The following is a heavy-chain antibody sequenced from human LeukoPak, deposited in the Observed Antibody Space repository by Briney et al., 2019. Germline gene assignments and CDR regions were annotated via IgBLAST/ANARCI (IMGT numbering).Heavy chain of an antibody. CDR3: ARGGLGIAAAGTDVAFDI. D-gene: IGHD6-13*01. CDR2: IYYSGST. Sequence: SETLSLTCTVSGGSVSSGSYYWSWIRQPPGKGLEWIGYIYYSGSTNYNPSLKSRVTISVDTSKNQFSLKLSSVTAADTAVYYCARGGLGIAAAGTDVAFDIWGQGTMVTVSS. V-gene: IGHV4-61*01. J-gene: IGHJ3*02. CDR1: GGSVSSGSYY.